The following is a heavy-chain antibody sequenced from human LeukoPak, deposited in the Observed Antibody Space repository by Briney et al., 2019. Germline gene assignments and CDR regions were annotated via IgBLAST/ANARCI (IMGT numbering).Heavy chain of an antibody. CDR2: IKPSGGST. D-gene: IGHD4-11*01. Sequence: ASMTVSCKASGYTFTSYYMHWVRQAHEQGLEWMGIIKPSGGSTSYAQKFQGRVTMTRDMSTSTVYMELSSLRSEDTAVYYCARDGRRRYSNYRQTVDYYMDVWGKGTTVTVSS. CDR3: ARDGRRRYSNYRQTVDYYMDV. CDR1: GYTFTSYY. V-gene: IGHV1-46*01. J-gene: IGHJ6*03.